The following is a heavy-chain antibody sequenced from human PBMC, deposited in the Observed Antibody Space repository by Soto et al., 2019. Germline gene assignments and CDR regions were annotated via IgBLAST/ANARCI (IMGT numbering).Heavy chain of an antibody. D-gene: IGHD2-2*02. J-gene: IGHJ6*02. Sequence: GSLRLTCSASGFTFSSYAMHWVRQAPGKGLEWVAVISYDGSNKYYADSVKGRFTISRDNSKNTLYLQMNSLRAEDTAVYYCARDPVVPAAIRHYYYYGMDVWGQGTKVTVYS. CDR1: GFTFSSYA. CDR2: ISYDGSNK. V-gene: IGHV3-30-3*01. CDR3: ARDPVVPAAIRHYYYYGMDV.